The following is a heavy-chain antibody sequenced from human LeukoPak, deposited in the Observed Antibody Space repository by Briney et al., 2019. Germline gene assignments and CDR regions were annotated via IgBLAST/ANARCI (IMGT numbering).Heavy chain of an antibody. CDR3: ARDLMGWDLHYFDY. V-gene: IGHV3-30*04. CDR1: GFTFSSYA. Sequence: GRSLRLSCAASGFTFSSYAMHWVRQAPGKGLEWVGVILYDGSMKYYADSVKGRFTISRDNAKNSLYLQMHSLRAEDTAVYYCARDLMGWDLHYFDYWGQGTLVTVSS. J-gene: IGHJ4*02. CDR2: ILYDGSMK. D-gene: IGHD1-26*01.